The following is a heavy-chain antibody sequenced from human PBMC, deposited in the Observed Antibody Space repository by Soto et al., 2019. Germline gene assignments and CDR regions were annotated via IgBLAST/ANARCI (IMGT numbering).Heavy chain of an antibody. D-gene: IGHD3-3*01. CDR1: GYTFTSYA. V-gene: IGHV1-46*01. Sequence: GASVKVSCKASGYTFTSYAMNWVRQAPGQRLEWMGIINPSDGSTSYAQKFQGRVTMTRDTSTSTVYMELSSLRSEDTAVYYCARGVGGVVKTRWFDPWGQGTLVTVSS. CDR2: INPSDGST. J-gene: IGHJ5*02. CDR3: ARGVGGVVKTRWFDP.